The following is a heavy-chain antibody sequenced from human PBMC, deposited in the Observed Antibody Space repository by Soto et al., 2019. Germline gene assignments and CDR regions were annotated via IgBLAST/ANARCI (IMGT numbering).Heavy chain of an antibody. CDR3: GREDRITFFGVFLNWFAP. CDR2: IWYDGSNK. Sequence: GGSLRLSCAASGFTFSSYGMHWVRQAPGKGLEWVAVIWYDGSNKYYADSVKGRFTISRDNSKNTLYLQMNSLRAEDTAVYYCGREDRITFFGVFLNWFAPGDQGTLVTVSS. CDR1: GFTFSSYG. J-gene: IGHJ5*02. D-gene: IGHD3-3*01. V-gene: IGHV3-33*01.